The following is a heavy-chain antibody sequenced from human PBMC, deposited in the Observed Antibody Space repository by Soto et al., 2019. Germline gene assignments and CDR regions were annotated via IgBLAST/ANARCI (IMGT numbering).Heavy chain of an antibody. CDR2: IYYSGST. Sequence: PSETLSLTCTVSGGSISSGGYYWSWIRQHPGKGLEWIGYIYYSGSTHYNPSLKSRVTISVDTSKNQFSLKLSSVTAADTAVYYCARRYGGNFDYWGQGTLVTVSS. V-gene: IGHV4-31*03. D-gene: IGHD1-26*01. CDR3: ARRYGGNFDY. J-gene: IGHJ4*02. CDR1: GGSISSGGYY.